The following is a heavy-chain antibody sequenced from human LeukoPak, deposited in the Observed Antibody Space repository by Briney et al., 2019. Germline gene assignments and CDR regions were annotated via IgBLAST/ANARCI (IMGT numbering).Heavy chain of an antibody. CDR1: GYTFTSYS. V-gene: IGHV1-18*01. J-gene: IGHJ4*02. Sequence: ASVKVSCKASGYTFTSYSMSWVRQAPGQGLEWMGWISAYNGNTNYAQKLQGRVTMTTDTSTSTAYMELRSLRSEDTAVYYCARVGNYDFPFDYWGQGTLVTVSS. D-gene: IGHD3-3*01. CDR3: ARVGNYDFPFDY. CDR2: ISAYNGNT.